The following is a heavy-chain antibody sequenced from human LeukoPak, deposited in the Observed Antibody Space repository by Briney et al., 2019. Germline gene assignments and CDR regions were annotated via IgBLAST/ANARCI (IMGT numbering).Heavy chain of an antibody. J-gene: IGHJ4*02. Sequence: PSETLSLTCTVSGGSISSYYWSWIRQPPGKGLEWIGYIYYSGSTNYNPSLKSRVTIPVDTSKNQFSLKLSSVTAADTAVYYCARHYQLALDYWGQGTLVTVSS. D-gene: IGHD2-2*01. V-gene: IGHV4-59*08. CDR3: ARHYQLALDY. CDR2: IYYSGST. CDR1: GGSISSYY.